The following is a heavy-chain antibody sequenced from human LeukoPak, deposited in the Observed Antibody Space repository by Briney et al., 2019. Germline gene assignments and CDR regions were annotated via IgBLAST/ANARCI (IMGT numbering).Heavy chain of an antibody. V-gene: IGHV3-48*01. CDR3: ARGEVHYYGSGSDY. D-gene: IGHD3-10*01. CDR2: ISSSSSTI. J-gene: IGHJ4*02. Sequence: GGSLRLSCAASGFTFSSYEMNWVRQAPGKGLEWVSYISSSSSTIYYADSVKGRFSISRDNAKNSLYLQMNSLRAEDTAVYYCARGEVHYYGSGSDYWGQGTLVTVSS. CDR1: GFTFSSYE.